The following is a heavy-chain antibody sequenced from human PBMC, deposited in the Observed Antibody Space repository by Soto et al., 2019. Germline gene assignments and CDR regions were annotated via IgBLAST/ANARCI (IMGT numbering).Heavy chain of an antibody. Sequence: QVQLVQSGAEVKKPGSSVKVSCKASGGTFSSYAISWVRQAPGQGLEWMGGIIPIFGTANYAQKFQGRVTNTADESTSTAYMELSSLRSEDTAVYYCARRGTARVVSYYYYGMDVWGQGTTVTVSS. V-gene: IGHV1-69*01. CDR1: GGTFSSYA. CDR3: ARRGTARVVSYYYYGMDV. CDR2: IIPIFGTA. J-gene: IGHJ6*02. D-gene: IGHD5-18*01.